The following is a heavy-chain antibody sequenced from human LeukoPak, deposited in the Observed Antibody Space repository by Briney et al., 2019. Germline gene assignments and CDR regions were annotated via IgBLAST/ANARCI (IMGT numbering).Heavy chain of an antibody. D-gene: IGHD3-16*01. J-gene: IGHJ4*02. CDR3: AKDKFGGGIKTGTFDY. Sequence: PGGSLRLSCAASGFTFSTYTMNWVRQAPGKGLEWVSFISGSSSYIYYADSVKGRFTISRDNSKNTLYLQMNSLRAEDTALYYCAKDKFGGGIKTGTFDYWGQGTLVTVSS. CDR1: GFTFSTYT. V-gene: IGHV3-21*01. CDR2: ISGSSSYI.